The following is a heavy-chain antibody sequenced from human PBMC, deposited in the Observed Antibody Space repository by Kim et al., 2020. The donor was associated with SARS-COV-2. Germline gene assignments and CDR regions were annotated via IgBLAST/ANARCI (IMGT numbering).Heavy chain of an antibody. CDR3: ARGGYYDILTGYNKGGKNYGMDV. CDR1: GFTFSRYA. D-gene: IGHD3-9*01. CDR2: ISYDGSNK. J-gene: IGHJ6*02. Sequence: GGSLRLSCAASGFTFSRYAMHWVRQAPGKGLEWVAVISYDGSNKYYADSVKGRFTISRDNSKNTLYLQMNSLRAEDTAVYYGARGGYYDILTGYNKGGKNYGMDVWGQGTTVTVSS. V-gene: IGHV3-30-3*01.